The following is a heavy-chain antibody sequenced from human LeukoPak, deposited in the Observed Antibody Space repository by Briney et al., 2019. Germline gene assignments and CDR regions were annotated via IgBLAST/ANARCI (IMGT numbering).Heavy chain of an antibody. J-gene: IGHJ4*02. CDR1: GFKFSHYA. D-gene: IGHD2-21*01. CDR3: AKEWVISETFDC. CDR2: VSTGGSST. Sequence: GGSLRLSCVASGFKFSHYAMHWVRQAPGKGLEWVSLVSTGGSSTYYADSVKGRFNVSRDNAKDTLFLQLSSLRAEDTAIYYCAKEWVISETFDCWCRGVLATVS. V-gene: IGHV3-23*01.